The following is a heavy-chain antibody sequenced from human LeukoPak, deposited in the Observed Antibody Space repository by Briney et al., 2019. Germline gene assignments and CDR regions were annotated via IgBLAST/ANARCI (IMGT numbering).Heavy chain of an antibody. J-gene: IGHJ6*03. CDR2: FDPEDGET. D-gene: IGHD2-2*01. CDR1: GYTLTELS. Sequence: ASVKVSCKVSGYTLTELSMHWVRQAPGKGLEWMGGFDPEDGETIYAQKFQGRVTMTEDTSTDTAYMELSSLRSEDTAEYYCARDRVVPAAILYYYYMDVWGKGTTVTISS. CDR3: ARDRVVPAAILYYYYMDV. V-gene: IGHV1-24*01.